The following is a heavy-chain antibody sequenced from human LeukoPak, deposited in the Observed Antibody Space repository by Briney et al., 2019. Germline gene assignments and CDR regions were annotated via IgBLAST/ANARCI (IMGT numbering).Heavy chain of an antibody. V-gene: IGHV3-7*04. Sequence: GGSLRLSCAASGFTFSNYWMSWVRQAPGKGLEWVANINQDGSEKSYVDSVEGRFTISRDNAKKSLYLHVNSLRAEDTAVYYCARDIYGGHDYWGQGTLLTVSS. D-gene: IGHD2-21*01. CDR3: ARDIYGGHDY. J-gene: IGHJ4*02. CDR2: INQDGSEK. CDR1: GFTFSNYW.